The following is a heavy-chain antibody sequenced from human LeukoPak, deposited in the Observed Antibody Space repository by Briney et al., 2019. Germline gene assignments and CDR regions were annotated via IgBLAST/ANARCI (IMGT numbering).Heavy chain of an antibody. CDR2: ISGGGGST. CDR3: ARVRGGRSWYYYGMDV. Sequence: PGGSLRLSCAASGFTFSSYAMSWVRQAPGKGLEWVSAISGGGGSTYYADSVKGRFTISRDYSKNTLYLQMNSLRPEDTAMYYCARVRGGRSWYYYGMDVWGRGTTVTVSS. J-gene: IGHJ6*02. V-gene: IGHV3-23*01. CDR1: GFTFSSYA. D-gene: IGHD3-16*01.